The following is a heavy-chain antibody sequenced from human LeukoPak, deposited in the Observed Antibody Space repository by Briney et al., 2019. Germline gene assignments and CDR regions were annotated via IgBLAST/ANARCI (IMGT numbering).Heavy chain of an antibody. CDR1: EFPFSKFC. D-gene: IGHD2-2*01. CDR3: ARDFSNTGFDY. Sequence: PGGSLRLSCVVSEFPFSKFCMSSFRQAPGKGLEWISYICSDSRIIHYADSVKGRFTISRDNGKNSLYLQMNSLRAEDTAVYYCARDFSNTGFDYWGQGTLVTVSS. V-gene: IGHV3-11*01. CDR2: ICSDSRII. J-gene: IGHJ4*02.